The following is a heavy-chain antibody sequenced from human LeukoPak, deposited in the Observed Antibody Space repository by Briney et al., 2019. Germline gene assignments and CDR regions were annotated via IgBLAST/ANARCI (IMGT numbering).Heavy chain of an antibody. J-gene: IGHJ4*02. CDR3: AREASMGVPPWYLDY. CDR1: GFTFSSYA. Sequence: PGGSLRLSCAASGFTFSSYAMHWVRQAPGKGLEWVAVISYDGSNKYYADSVKGRFTISRDNSKNTLYLQMNSLRAEDTAVYYCAREASMGVPPWYLDYWGQGTLVTVSS. D-gene: IGHD3-16*01. CDR2: ISYDGSNK. V-gene: IGHV3-30-3*01.